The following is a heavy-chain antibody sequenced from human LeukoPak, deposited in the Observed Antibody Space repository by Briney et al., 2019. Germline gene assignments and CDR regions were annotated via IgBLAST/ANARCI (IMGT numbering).Heavy chain of an antibody. CDR1: GFTFSSYS. CDR3: ATFGTTGYYFDY. D-gene: IGHD1-1*01. Sequence: GGSLRLSCAASGFTFSSYSMNWVRQAPGKGLEWVSSISSSSSYIYYADSVKGRFTISRDNAKNSLYLQMNSLRAEDTAVYYCATFGTTGYYFDYWGQGTLVTVSS. J-gene: IGHJ4*02. V-gene: IGHV3-21*01. CDR2: ISSSSSYI.